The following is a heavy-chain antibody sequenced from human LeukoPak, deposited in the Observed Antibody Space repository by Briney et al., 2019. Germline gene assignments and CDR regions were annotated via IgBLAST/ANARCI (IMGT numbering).Heavy chain of an antibody. CDR3: AKGYQQLVTH. Sequence: PGGSLRLSCAASGFTFSSYGMHWVRQAPGKGLEWVAVISYDGSNKYYADSVKGRFTISRDNSKNTLYLQMNSLRAEDTAVYYCAKGYQQLVTHWGQGTLVTVSS. J-gene: IGHJ4*02. CDR1: GFTFSSYG. D-gene: IGHD6-13*01. V-gene: IGHV3-30*18. CDR2: ISYDGSNK.